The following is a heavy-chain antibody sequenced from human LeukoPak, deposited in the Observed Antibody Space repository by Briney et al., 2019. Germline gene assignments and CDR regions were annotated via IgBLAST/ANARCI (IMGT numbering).Heavy chain of an antibody. CDR2: ISSSGSTI. D-gene: IGHD3-10*01. V-gene: IGHV3-48*04. J-gene: IGHJ4*02. Sequence: GGSLRLSCAASGFTFSSYNMNWVRQAPGKGLEWVSDISSSGSTIYFADSVKGRFTISRDNAKNSLYLQMNSVRAEDTAMYYCVRDGGYYGPDSWGQGALVSVSS. CDR3: VRDGGYYGPDS. CDR1: GFTFSSYN.